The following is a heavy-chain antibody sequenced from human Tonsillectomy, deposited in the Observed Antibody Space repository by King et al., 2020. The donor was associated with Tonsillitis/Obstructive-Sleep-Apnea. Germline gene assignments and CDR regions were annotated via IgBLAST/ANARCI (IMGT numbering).Heavy chain of an antibody. CDR1: GFTFDDYA. J-gene: IGHJ4*02. CDR3: AKERGRSSSGPARSFDY. V-gene: IGHV3-9*01. Sequence: VQLVESGGGVVQPGRSLRLSCAASGFTFDDYAMHWVRQAPGKGLEWVSGISWNSGNICYADSVKGRFTISRDNAKTSLYLQMNSLRAEDTAFYYCAKERGRSSSGPARSFDYWGQGTLVTVSS. D-gene: IGHD6-6*01. CDR2: ISWNSGNI.